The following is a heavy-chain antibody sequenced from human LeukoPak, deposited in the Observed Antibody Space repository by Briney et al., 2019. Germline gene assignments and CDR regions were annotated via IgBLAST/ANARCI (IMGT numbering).Heavy chain of an antibody. J-gene: IGHJ4*02. CDR3: ARDGYSSGWRVWGIDY. D-gene: IGHD6-19*01. V-gene: IGHV3-66*01. Sequence: GGSLRLSCAASGFTVSSNYMSWVRQAPGKGLEWVSVIYSGGSTYYADSVKGRFTISRDNAKNSLYLQMNSLRAEDTAVYYCARDGYSSGWRVWGIDYWGQGTLVTVSS. CDR1: GFTVSSNY. CDR2: IYSGGST.